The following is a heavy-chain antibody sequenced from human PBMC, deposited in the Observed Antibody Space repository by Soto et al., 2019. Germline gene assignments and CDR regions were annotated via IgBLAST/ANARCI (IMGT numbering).Heavy chain of an antibody. CDR1: GGSISSSSYY. CDR2: IYYSGST. Sequence: PSETLSLTCTVSGGSISSSSYYWGWIRQPPGKGLEWIGRIYYSGSTYYNPSLKSRVTISVDTSKNQFSLKLSSVAAADTAVYYCATLWGQDWGQGTLVTVSS. CDR3: ATLWGQD. V-gene: IGHV4-39*01. J-gene: IGHJ4*02. D-gene: IGHD3-10*01.